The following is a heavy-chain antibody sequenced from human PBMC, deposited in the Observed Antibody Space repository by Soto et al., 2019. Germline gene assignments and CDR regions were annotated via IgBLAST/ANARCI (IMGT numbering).Heavy chain of an antibody. CDR3: ARAHSGYYFDY. Sequence: LSLTCTVSGGSISSFYWSWIRQPPGKGLEWIGYIYSTGTTNYTPSLKSRVTISIDTSKNQFSLKLTSVTAADTAVYYCARAHSGYYFDYWGQGTLVTVSS. CDR1: GGSISSFY. CDR2: IYSTGTT. J-gene: IGHJ4*02. V-gene: IGHV4-59*01. D-gene: IGHD3-22*01.